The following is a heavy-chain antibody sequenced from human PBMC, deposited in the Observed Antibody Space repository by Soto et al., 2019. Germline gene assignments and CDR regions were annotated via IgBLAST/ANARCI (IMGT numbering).Heavy chain of an antibody. D-gene: IGHD5-18*01. V-gene: IGHV4-34*02. CDR3: AREDSNGVIDH. J-gene: IGHJ4*02. CDR2: ISFTGTT. Sequence: QVQRQQWGAGLLKPSETLSLTCSLSGGSFSGYYWACLRQSPGKGLEWIGDISFTGTTNYKASLMNRVTMSLDTSMHLFSLRLVSVLAAYSAFYVCAREDSNGVIDHWGQGTQVAVSS. CDR1: GGSFSGYY.